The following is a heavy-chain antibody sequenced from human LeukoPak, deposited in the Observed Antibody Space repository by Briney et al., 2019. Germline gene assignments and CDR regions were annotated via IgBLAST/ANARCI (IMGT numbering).Heavy chain of an antibody. CDR2: ISGSGGST. CDR1: GFTFSSYA. D-gene: IGHD2-2*01. J-gene: IGHJ4*02. Sequence: PGGSLRLSCAASGFTFSSYAVSWVRQAPGKGLEWVSAISGSGGSTYYADSVKGRFTISRDNSKNTLYLQMNSLRAEDTAVYYCAKFASIVVVPAAMPAFDYWGQGTLVTVSS. V-gene: IGHV3-23*01. CDR3: AKFASIVVVPAAMPAFDY.